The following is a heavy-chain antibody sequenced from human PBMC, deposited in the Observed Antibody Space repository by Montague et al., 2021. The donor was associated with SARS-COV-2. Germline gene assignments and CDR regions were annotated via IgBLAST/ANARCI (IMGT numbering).Heavy chain of an antibody. Sequence: SETLSLTCTVSGGSIGSHYWSWIRLPLGKGLEWVGHIYYTGITKYKSSLKSRVTISVDTSKNQLSLKLDSVTAADTAVYYCARGSGSVSATWFDPWGQGTLVTVSS. CDR1: GGSIGSHY. CDR2: IYYTGIT. D-gene: IGHD6-25*01. V-gene: IGHV4-59*11. CDR3: ARGSGSVSATWFDP. J-gene: IGHJ5*02.